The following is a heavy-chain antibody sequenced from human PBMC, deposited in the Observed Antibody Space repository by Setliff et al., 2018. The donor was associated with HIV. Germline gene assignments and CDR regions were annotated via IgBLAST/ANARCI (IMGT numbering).Heavy chain of an antibody. D-gene: IGHD3-3*01. V-gene: IGHV4-39*01. Sequence: PSETLSLTCNVSDGSISSSSYYWAWIRQPPGKGLEWIGTIYYVGNTYYRPSLKSRVTVSIDTSKNQFSLSLNSVTAADTAVYYCARQSGYTRGWDIFGLVAGSFDIWGQGTMVTVS. J-gene: IGHJ3*02. CDR3: ARQSGYTRGWDIFGLVAGSFDI. CDR1: DGSISSSSYY. CDR2: IYYVGNT.